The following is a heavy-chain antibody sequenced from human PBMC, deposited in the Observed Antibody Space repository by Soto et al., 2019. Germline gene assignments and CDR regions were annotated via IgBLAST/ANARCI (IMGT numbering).Heavy chain of an antibody. CDR3: ARAYFSSTSCCLDY. CDR2: IKQDGSEK. Sequence: EVQLVESGGGLVQPGGSLRLSCAASGFTFSSYWMSWVRQAPGKGLEWVANIKQDGSEKYYVDSVKGRFTISRDNAKNSLYLQMNSLRAEDTAVYYCARAYFSSTSCCLDYWCQGTLVTVSS. J-gene: IGHJ4*02. V-gene: IGHV3-7*04. CDR1: GFTFSSYW. D-gene: IGHD2-2*01.